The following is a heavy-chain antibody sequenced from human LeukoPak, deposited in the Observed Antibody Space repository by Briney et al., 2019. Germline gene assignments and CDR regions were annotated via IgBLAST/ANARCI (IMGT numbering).Heavy chain of an antibody. Sequence: PGGSLRLSCAASRFTFSTYSMNWVRQAPGKGLEWVSAISGSGGSTYYADSVKGRFAISRDNSKNTLYLQMNSLRAEDTAVYYCAKQGVSSGYYDSSGYYFDYWGQGTLVTVSS. CDR3: AKQGVSSGYYDSSGYYFDY. D-gene: IGHD3-22*01. CDR1: RFTFSTYS. V-gene: IGHV3-23*01. CDR2: ISGSGGST. J-gene: IGHJ4*02.